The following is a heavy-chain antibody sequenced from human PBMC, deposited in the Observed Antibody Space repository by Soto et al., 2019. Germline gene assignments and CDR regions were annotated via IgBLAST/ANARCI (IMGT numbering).Heavy chain of an antibody. CDR2: IWYDGSNK. Sequence: QVQLVESGGGVVQPGRSLRLSCAASGFTFSSYGMHWVRQAPGKGLEWVAVIWYDGSNKYYADSVKGRFTISRDNSKXTLYLQMNSLRAEDTAVYYCASAFPDYGGNSVVDYWGQGTLVTVSS. CDR1: GFTFSSYG. CDR3: ASAFPDYGGNSVVDY. D-gene: IGHD4-17*01. J-gene: IGHJ4*02. V-gene: IGHV3-33*01.